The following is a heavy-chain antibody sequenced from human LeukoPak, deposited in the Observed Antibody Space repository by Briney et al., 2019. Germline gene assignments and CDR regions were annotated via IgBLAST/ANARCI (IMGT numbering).Heavy chain of an antibody. J-gene: IGHJ4*02. CDR3: ARDGLYSSSFDY. CDR2: ISYDGSNK. V-gene: IGHV3-30-3*01. Sequence: PGGSLRLSCAASGFTFSSYAMHWVRQAPGKGLEWVAVISYDGSNKYYADSVKGRFTISRDNSKNTLYLQMNSLRAEDTAVYYCARDGLYSSSFDYWGQGTLVTVSS. D-gene: IGHD6-19*01. CDR1: GFTFSSYA.